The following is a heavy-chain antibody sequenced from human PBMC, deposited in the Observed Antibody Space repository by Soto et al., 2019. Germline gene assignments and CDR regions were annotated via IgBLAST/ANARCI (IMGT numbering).Heavy chain of an antibody. V-gene: IGHV4-31*03. D-gene: IGHD2-15*01. J-gene: IGHJ5*02. CDR2: IYYSGST. CDR1: GGSISSGGYY. CDR3: ARDGLGYCSGGSCPGHWFDP. Sequence: SETLSLTCTVSGGSISSGGYYWSWIRQHPGKGLEWIGYIYYSGSTYYNPSLKSRVTISVDTSKNQFSLKLSSVTAADTAVYYCARDGLGYCSGGSCPGHWFDPWGQGTLVTVSS.